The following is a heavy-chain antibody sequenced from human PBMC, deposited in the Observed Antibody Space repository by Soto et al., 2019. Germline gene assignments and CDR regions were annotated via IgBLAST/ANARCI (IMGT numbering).Heavy chain of an antibody. CDR3: ARFSGGSYNTYYFYYCMDV. D-gene: IGHD2-15*01. J-gene: IGHJ6*02. CDR1: GYTFTSYG. V-gene: IGHV1-18*04. Sequence: ASVKVSCKASGYTFTSYGISWVRQAPGQGLDWMGWISAYNGNTKYAQDLQGRVTMTTDTSTSTAYMELRSLRSDDTAMYYCARFSGGSYNTYYFYYCMDVWGQGTTVTVSS. CDR2: ISAYNGNT.